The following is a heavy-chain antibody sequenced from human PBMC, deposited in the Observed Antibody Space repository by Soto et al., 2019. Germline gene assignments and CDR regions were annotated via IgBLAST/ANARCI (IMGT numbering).Heavy chain of an antibody. D-gene: IGHD2-2*01. CDR1: GFSFSADGVG. Sequence: QITLKESGPTLVKPTQTLTLTCIFSGFSFSADGVGVGWIRQPPGKALEWLALIYWDDDTRYSPSLKSRLTITKDTSKYQGVLTMANMDPVDTATYYCAHAYGGTSWPNDAFDVWGQGTVVTVSS. V-gene: IGHV2-5*02. CDR3: AHAYGGTSWPNDAFDV. J-gene: IGHJ3*01. CDR2: IYWDDDT.